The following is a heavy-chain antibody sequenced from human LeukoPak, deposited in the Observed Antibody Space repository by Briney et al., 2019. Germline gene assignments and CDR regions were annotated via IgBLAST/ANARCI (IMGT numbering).Heavy chain of an antibody. CDR1: GFTFSSYS. D-gene: IGHD3-22*01. CDR3: ARDREYYYDSSCLGTL. V-gene: IGHV3-21*01. Sequence: PGGSLRLSCAASGFTFSSYSMNWVRQAPGKGLEWVSSISSSSSYIYYADSVKGRFTISRDNAKNSLYLQMNSLRAEDTAVYYCARDREYYYDSSCLGTLWGQGTLVTVSS. J-gene: IGHJ4*02. CDR2: ISSSSSYI.